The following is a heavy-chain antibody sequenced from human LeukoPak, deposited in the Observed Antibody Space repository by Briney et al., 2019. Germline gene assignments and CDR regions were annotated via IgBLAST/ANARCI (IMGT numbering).Heavy chain of an antibody. V-gene: IGHV1-2*02. CDR1: GYTFTVNH. D-gene: IGHD2-21*02. CDR3: ARAYCGGDCSAGTY. CDR2: INPNSGGT. J-gene: IGHJ4*02. Sequence: EASVKVSCKASGYTFTVNHMHWVRQAPGQGLECMGWINPNSGGTNYAQKFQGRVIMTRDTSISTAYMELSRLRSDDTAVYYCARAYCGGDCSAGTYWGQGTLVTVSS.